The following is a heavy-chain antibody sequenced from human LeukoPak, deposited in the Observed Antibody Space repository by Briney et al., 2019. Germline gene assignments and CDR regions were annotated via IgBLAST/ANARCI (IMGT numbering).Heavy chain of an antibody. J-gene: IGHJ3*02. D-gene: IGHD2-2*01. CDR1: GGSISSGGYY. V-gene: IGHV4-31*03. CDR2: IYYSGST. CDR3: ARHAGVVVVPAARTKKRAFDI. Sequence: PSETLSLTCTVSGGSISSGGYYWSWIRQHPGKGLEWIGYIYYSGSTYYNPSPKSRVTISVDTSKNQFSLKLSSVTAADTAVYYCARHAGVVVVPAARTKKRAFDIWGQGTMVTVSS.